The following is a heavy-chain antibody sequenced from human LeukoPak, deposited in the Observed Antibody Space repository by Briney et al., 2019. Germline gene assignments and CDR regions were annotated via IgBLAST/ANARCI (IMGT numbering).Heavy chain of an antibody. D-gene: IGHD4-17*01. J-gene: IGHJ3*02. V-gene: IGHV4-38-2*02. Sequence: PSETLSLTCTVSGYSISSGYYWGWIRQPPGKGLEWIGSIYHSGSTYYNPSLKSRVTISVDTSKNQFSLKLSSVTAADTAVYYCARDQRDYGDYGEAFDIWGQGTMVTVSS. CDR1: GYSISSGYY. CDR2: IYHSGST. CDR3: ARDQRDYGDYGEAFDI.